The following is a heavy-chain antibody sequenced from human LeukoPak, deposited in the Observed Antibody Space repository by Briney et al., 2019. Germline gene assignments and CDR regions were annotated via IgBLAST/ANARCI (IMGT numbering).Heavy chain of an antibody. J-gene: IGHJ4*02. D-gene: IGHD3-10*01. CDR1: GGSISSSSYY. CDR2: IYYSGGT. CDR3: ATQFGELLFSYFDY. Sequence: SETLSLTCTVSGGSISSSSYYWGWIRQPPGKGLEWIGSIYYSGGTYYNPSLKSRVTISVDTSKNQFSLKLSSVTAADTAVYYCATQFGELLFSYFDYWGQGTLVTVSS. V-gene: IGHV4-39*01.